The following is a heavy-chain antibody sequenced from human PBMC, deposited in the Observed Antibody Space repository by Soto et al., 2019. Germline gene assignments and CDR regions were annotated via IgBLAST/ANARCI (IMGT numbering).Heavy chain of an antibody. V-gene: IGHV3-48*02. CDR3: ARALIVLVPAALFWFDP. CDR2: ISSSSSTI. D-gene: IGHD2-2*01. Sequence: PGGSLRLSCAASGFTFSSYSMNWVRQAPGKGLEWVSYISSSSSTIYYADSVKGRFTISRDNAKNSLYLQMNSLRDEDTAVYYCARALIVLVPAALFWFDPWGQGTLVTVSS. CDR1: GFTFSSYS. J-gene: IGHJ5*02.